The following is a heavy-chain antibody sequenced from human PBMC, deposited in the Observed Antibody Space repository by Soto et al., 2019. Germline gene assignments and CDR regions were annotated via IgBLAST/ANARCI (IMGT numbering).Heavy chain of an antibody. CDR2: IYYSGST. Sequence: SETLSLTCTVSGGSISRYYWSWIRQPPGKGLEWIGYIYYSGSTNYNPSLKSRVTISVDTSKNQFSLKLSSVTSADTAVYYCARQVGMEDYDILTGYGRFDPWGQGTLVTVS. CDR1: GGSISRYY. V-gene: IGHV4-59*08. D-gene: IGHD3-9*01. J-gene: IGHJ5*02. CDR3: ARQVGMEDYDILTGYGRFDP.